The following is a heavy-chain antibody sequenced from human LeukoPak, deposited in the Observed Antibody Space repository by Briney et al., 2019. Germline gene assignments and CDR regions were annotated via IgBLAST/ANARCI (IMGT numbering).Heavy chain of an antibody. CDR3: ARESYSSSSGEYYYYYGMDV. Sequence: ASVKVSCKASGYTFTGYYMHWVRQAPGQGLDWMGWINPNSGGTNYAQKFQGRVTMTRDTSISTAYMELSRLRSDDTAVYYCARESYSSSSGEYYYYYGMDVWGQGTTVTVSS. J-gene: IGHJ6*02. V-gene: IGHV1-2*02. D-gene: IGHD6-6*01. CDR2: INPNSGGT. CDR1: GYTFTGYY.